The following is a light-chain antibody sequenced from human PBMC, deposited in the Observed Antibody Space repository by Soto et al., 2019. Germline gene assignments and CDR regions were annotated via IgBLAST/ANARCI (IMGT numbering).Light chain of an antibody. CDR3: QQYNSWPLT. J-gene: IGKJ4*01. CDR1: QSVSNN. Sequence: EIVMTQSAATLSVSPGERATLSCRASQSVSNNLAWYQQKPGQAPRLLIYGASTRATGIPARFSGSGYGTEFTLTISRLPSEDFAVYFCQQYNSWPLTFGGGTKVAIK. V-gene: IGKV3-15*01. CDR2: GAS.